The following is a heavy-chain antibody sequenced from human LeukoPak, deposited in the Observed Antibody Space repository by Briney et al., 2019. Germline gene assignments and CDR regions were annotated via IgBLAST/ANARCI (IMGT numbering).Heavy chain of an antibody. CDR2: ISGSGGST. D-gene: IGHD3-10*01. Sequence: HPGGSLRLSCAASGFTFSSYAMSWVRQAPGKGLEWVSAISGSGGSTYYADSVKGRFTISRDNSKNTLYLQMNSLRAEDTAVYYWAILPGALRGLSHYDYWGQGTLFTVS. CDR3: AILPGALRGLSHYDY. J-gene: IGHJ4*02. CDR1: GFTFSSYA. V-gene: IGHV3-23*01.